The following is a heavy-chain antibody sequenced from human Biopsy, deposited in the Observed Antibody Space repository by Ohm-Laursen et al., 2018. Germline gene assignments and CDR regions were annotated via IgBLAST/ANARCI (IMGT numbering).Heavy chain of an antibody. CDR2: NITVSETA. D-gene: IGHD6-19*01. Sequence: VSSVKVSCKASGGAFSNYAINWVRQAPGHGLEWMGGNITVSETAGYAERFQGRVTITADVTTTTAYMDLSGLRSEDTAVYYCVAYPSSGFFENNDDFAMDVWGQGTTVIVSS. V-gene: IGHV1-69*01. CDR1: GGAFSNYA. CDR3: VAYPSSGFFENNDDFAMDV. J-gene: IGHJ6*02.